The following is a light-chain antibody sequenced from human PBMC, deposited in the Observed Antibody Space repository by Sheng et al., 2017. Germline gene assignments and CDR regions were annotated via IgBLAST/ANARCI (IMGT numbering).Light chain of an antibody. V-gene: IGKV1-5*03. CDR1: QSISSG. Sequence: DIQMTQSPSSLSASVGDRVTITCRASQSISSGLAWYQQKPGKAPNLLIYKASSLESGVPPRFSGSGSGTDFTLTISSLQPEDFATYYCQQSYSTPFTFGPGTKVDIK. J-gene: IGKJ3*01. CDR3: QQSYSTPFT. CDR2: KAS.